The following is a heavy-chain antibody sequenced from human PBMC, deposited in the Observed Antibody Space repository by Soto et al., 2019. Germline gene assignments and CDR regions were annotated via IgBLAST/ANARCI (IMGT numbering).Heavy chain of an antibody. Sequence: GGSLRLSCTASGFSISSSWMSWVRQAPGKGLEWVACVKTDGSEEYYVASVEGRFTISRDNAKNSLYLQMNSLRDEDTAVYYCGSLDTSFARAAYWGQGTLVTVSS. D-gene: IGHD5-18*01. V-gene: IGHV3-7*05. CDR3: GSLDTSFARAAY. CDR2: VKTDGSEE. CDR1: GFSISSSW. J-gene: IGHJ4*02.